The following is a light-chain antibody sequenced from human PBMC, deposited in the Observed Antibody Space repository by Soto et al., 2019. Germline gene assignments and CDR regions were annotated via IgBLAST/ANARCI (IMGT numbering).Light chain of an antibody. J-gene: IGLJ3*02. CDR3: ATWDDSLNGRWV. CDR2: SNN. CDR1: YSNIGSNT. Sequence: QLVLTQPPSASGTPGQRVTISCSGSYSNIGSNTVNWYQQLPGTAPKLLIYSNNQRPSGVPDRFSGSKSGTSASLAISGLQSEDEADYYCATWDDSLNGRWVFGGGTKLTVL. V-gene: IGLV1-44*01.